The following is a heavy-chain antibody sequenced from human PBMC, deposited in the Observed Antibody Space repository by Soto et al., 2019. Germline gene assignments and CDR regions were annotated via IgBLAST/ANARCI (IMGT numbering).Heavy chain of an antibody. CDR1: GYSFTSYW. Sequence: PGESLKISCKGSGYSFTSYWIGWVRQMPGKGLEWMGIIYPGDSDTRYSPSFQGQVTISADKSISTAYLQWSSLKASDSAIYYFARTSAAGKYYYGMDVWGQGTTVTVSS. CDR2: IYPGDSDT. J-gene: IGHJ6*02. D-gene: IGHD6-13*01. V-gene: IGHV5-51*01. CDR3: ARTSAAGKYYYGMDV.